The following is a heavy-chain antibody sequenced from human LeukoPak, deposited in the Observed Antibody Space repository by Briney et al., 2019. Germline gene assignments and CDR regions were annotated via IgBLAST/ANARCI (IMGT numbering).Heavy chain of an antibody. CDR2: IYSGGST. Sequence: PGGSLRLSCTASGFTVSSSYMTWVRQAPGKGVEWVSVIYSGGSTYYADSVDGRSTISRDNSKNTLYLQMNSLRAEDTALYYCARGITMVRGPRGMDVWGQGTTVTVS. D-gene: IGHD3-10*01. CDR3: ARGITMVRGPRGMDV. CDR1: GFTVSSSY. J-gene: IGHJ6*02. V-gene: IGHV3-66*01.